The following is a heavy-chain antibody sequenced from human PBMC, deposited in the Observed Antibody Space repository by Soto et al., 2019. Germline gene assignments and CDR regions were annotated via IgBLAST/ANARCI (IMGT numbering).Heavy chain of an antibody. CDR2: IYYSGST. D-gene: IGHD6-6*01. CDR3: ARLPYSSSRIYYYYGMDV. V-gene: IGHV4-39*01. CDR1: GGSISSSSYY. J-gene: IGHJ6*02. Sequence: SETLSLTCTVSGGSISSSSYYWGWIRQPPGKGLEWIGSIYYSGSTYYNPSLKSRVTISVDTSKNQFSLKLSSVTAAETAVYYCARLPYSSSRIYYYYGMDVWGQGTTVTVSS.